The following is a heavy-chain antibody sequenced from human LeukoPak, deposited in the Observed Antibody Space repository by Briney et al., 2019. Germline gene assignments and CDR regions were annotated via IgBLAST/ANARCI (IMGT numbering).Heavy chain of an antibody. CDR2: IWYDGSKK. CDR3: ARDLGNFDRGGSYFDC. J-gene: IGHJ4*02. V-gene: IGHV3-33*01. CDR1: GFTFTNHG. D-gene: IGHD4-23*01. Sequence: PGGSLRLSCAASGFTFTNHGFHWVRQAPGKGLEWVALIWYDGSKKVYVDSVKGRFTISRDDLKRTLYLQMNSLRDEDTAVYYCARDLGNFDRGGSYFDCWGQGTLVTVSS.